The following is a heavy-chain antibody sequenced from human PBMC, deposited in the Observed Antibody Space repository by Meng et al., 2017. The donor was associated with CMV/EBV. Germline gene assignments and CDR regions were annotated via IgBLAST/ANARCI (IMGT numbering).Heavy chain of an antibody. V-gene: IGHV3-30*04. CDR2: ISYDGSNK. CDR1: GFTFSSYA. Sequence: GESLKISCAASGFTFSSYAMHWVRQAPGKGLEWVAVISYDGSNKYYADSVKGRFTISRDNSKSTLYLQMNSLRAEDTAVYYCARDTDWDLLWFGEYLDYWGQGTLVTVSS. CDR3: ARDTDWDLLWFGEYLDY. D-gene: IGHD3-10*01. J-gene: IGHJ4*02.